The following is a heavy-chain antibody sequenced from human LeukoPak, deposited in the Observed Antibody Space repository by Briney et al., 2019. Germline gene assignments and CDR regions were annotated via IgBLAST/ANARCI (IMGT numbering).Heavy chain of an antibody. V-gene: IGHV1-8*01. CDR1: GYTFTSYD. CDR3: ARGPIGSSWYYFDY. D-gene: IGHD6-13*01. CDR2: MNPNSGNT. Sequence: GASVKVSCKASGYTFTSYDINWVRQATGQGLEWMGWMNPNSGNTGYAQKFQGRVTMTRNASISTAYMELSSLRSEDTAVYYCARGPIGSSWYYFDYWGQGTLVTVSS. J-gene: IGHJ4*02.